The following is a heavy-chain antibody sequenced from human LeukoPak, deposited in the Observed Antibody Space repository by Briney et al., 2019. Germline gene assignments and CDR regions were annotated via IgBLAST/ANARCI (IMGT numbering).Heavy chain of an antibody. CDR3: ARDGGYCNSISCYRWFDP. J-gene: IGHJ5*02. D-gene: IGHD2-2*01. CDR2: IYHTGST. V-gene: IGHV4-61*08. Sequence: PSETLSLTCTVSGGSISSGGYYWSWIRQPPGKGLEWIGEIYHTGSTNYNPSLNSRVTISVDKSKNQFSLKLSSVTAADTAVYYCARDGGYCNSISCYRWFDPWGQGTLVTVSS. CDR1: GGSISSGGYY.